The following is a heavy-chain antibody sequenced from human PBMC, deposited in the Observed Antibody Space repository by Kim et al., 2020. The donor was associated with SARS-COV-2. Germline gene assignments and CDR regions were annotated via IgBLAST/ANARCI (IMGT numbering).Heavy chain of an antibody. Sequence: GGSLRLSCAASGFTFDDYAMHWVRQAPGKGLEWVSGISWNSGSIGYADSVKGRFTISRDNAKNSLYLQMNSLRAEDTALYYCAKALWFRKTDIQRDAFDIWGQGTMVTVSS. CDR3: AKALWFRKTDIQRDAFDI. V-gene: IGHV3-9*01. CDR2: ISWNSGSI. J-gene: IGHJ3*02. D-gene: IGHD3-10*01. CDR1: GFTFDDYA.